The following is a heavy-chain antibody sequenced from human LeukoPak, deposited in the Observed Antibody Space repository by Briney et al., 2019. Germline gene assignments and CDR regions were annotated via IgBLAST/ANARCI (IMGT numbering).Heavy chain of an antibody. J-gene: IGHJ4*02. D-gene: IGHD3-10*01. CDR2: IYYSGST. CDR3: ARVETSLTYFDY. V-gene: IGHV4-59*12. Sequence: SETLSLTCTVSGGSMSPYHWGWIRQPPGKGLEWTGYIYYSGSTNYNPSLKSRVTISVDTSKNQFSLKLSSVTAADTAVYYCARVETSLTYFDYWGQGTLVTVSS. CDR1: GGSMSPYH.